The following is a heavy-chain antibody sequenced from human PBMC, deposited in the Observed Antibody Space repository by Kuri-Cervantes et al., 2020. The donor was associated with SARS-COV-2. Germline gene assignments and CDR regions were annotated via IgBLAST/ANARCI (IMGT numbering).Heavy chain of an antibody. D-gene: IGHD3-3*01. V-gene: IGHV3-21*01. CDR3: ARSRKNAYDFWTGVSDSDYFYGFDV. J-gene: IGHJ6*02. Sequence: GGSLKIPCAASGFTFSSYAMHWVRQAPGKGLEWLSSINSAGTTIYYADSLKGRLTVSRDNGKNSLYLQMNSLRVQDSAIYFCARSRKNAYDFWTGVSDSDYFYGFDVWGQGTTVPSP. CDR2: INSAGTTI. CDR1: GFTFSSYA.